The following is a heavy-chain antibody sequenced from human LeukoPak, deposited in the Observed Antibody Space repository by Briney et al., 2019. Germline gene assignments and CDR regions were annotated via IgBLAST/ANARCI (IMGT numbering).Heavy chain of an antibody. D-gene: IGHD2-15*01. Sequence: NHGESLKISCKGSGYSFISYWIGWVRQMPGKGLEWMGIIYPGDSDTRYSPSFQGQVTISADKSISTAYLQWSSLKASDTAVYYCARGNGDIVVVVAATDAFDIWGQGTMVTVPS. CDR1: GYSFISYW. CDR3: ARGNGDIVVVVAATDAFDI. CDR2: IYPGDSDT. J-gene: IGHJ3*02. V-gene: IGHV5-51*01.